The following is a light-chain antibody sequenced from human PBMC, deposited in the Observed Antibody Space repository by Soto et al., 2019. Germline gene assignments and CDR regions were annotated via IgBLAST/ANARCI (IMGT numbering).Light chain of an antibody. Sequence: EIVLTQSPATLSLSPGERATLSCRASQSVSSYLAWYQQKPGQAPRLLIYDTSNRATGIPARFSGSGSGTGFTLTISSQEPEDFAVYYCHQRSNWPPGYTFGQGTKLEIK. CDR3: HQRSNWPPGYT. CDR2: DTS. V-gene: IGKV3-11*01. J-gene: IGKJ2*01. CDR1: QSVSSY.